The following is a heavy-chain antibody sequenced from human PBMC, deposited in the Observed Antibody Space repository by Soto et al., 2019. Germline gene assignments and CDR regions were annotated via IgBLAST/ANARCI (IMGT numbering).Heavy chain of an antibody. Sequence: QVQLLESGPGLVKPSETLSLTCTVSGGSVPSAGYYWSWIRQPPGKGLEWIGYIYYRGSTNYNPSLKSRVTISVDTSKNQISLRLSSVTAADTAVYYCARDQGIAVAVFDYWGQGTLVTVSS. CDR2: IYYRGST. CDR1: GGSVPSAGYY. CDR3: ARDQGIAVAVFDY. D-gene: IGHD6-19*01. V-gene: IGHV4-61*08. J-gene: IGHJ4*02.